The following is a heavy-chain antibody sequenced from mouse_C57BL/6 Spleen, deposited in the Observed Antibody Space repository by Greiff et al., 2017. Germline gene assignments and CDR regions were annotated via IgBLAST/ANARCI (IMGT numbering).Heavy chain of an antibody. CDR3: ARGATVVPPEFAY. V-gene: IGHV1-80*01. CDR2: IYPGDGDT. CDR1: GYAFSSYW. D-gene: IGHD1-1*01. Sequence: VQLQQSGAELVKPGASVKISCKASGYAFSSYWMNWVKQRPGKGLEWIGQIYPGDGDTNYNGKFKGKATLTADKSSSTAYMQLSSLTSEDSAVYFCARGATVVPPEFAYWGQGTLVTVSA. J-gene: IGHJ3*01.